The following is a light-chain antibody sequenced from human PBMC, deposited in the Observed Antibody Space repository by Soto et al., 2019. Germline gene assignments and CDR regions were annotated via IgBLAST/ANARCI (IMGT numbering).Light chain of an antibody. CDR1: QSFSSN. Sequence: EIVMTPSPATLSVSPVERATLSCRASQSFSSNLAWYQQKPGQAPRLLIYGASTRATGIPARFGGSGSGTEFTLTISSLQSEDLAVYYCQQYSNWPLTFGQGTRLEIK. CDR3: QQYSNWPLT. CDR2: GAS. V-gene: IGKV3-15*01. J-gene: IGKJ5*01.